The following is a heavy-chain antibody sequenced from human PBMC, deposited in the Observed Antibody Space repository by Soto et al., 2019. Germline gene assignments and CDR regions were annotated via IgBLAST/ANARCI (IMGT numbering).Heavy chain of an antibody. CDR1: GYTFTSYG. CDR2: IIAYNGNT. CDR3: ARDRVCSSTSCYEAWFDP. D-gene: IGHD2-2*01. J-gene: IGHJ5*02. V-gene: IGHV1-18*01. Sequence: QVQLVQSGAEVKKPGASVKVSCKASGYTFTSYGISWVRQAPGQGLEWMGWIIAYNGNTNYVQKLQGRVTMTTDTSTSTAYMELRSLRSDDTAVYYCARDRVCSSTSCYEAWFDPWGQGTLVTVSS.